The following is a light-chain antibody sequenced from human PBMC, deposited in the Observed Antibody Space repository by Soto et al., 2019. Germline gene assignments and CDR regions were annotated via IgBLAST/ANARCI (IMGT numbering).Light chain of an antibody. Sequence: EIVLTQSPATLSLSPWERATLSCRASQSVSSYLAWYQQKPGQAPRLLIYGASSRATGIPDRFSGSGSGTDFTLTISRLEPEDFAVYYCQQYGSSPLIFGQGTRLEI. V-gene: IGKV3-20*01. J-gene: IGKJ5*01. CDR3: QQYGSSPLI. CDR1: QSVSSY. CDR2: GAS.